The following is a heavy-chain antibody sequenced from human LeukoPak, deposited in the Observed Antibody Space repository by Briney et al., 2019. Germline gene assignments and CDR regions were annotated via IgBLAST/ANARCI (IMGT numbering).Heavy chain of an antibody. Sequence: SETLSLTCTVSGGSISSYHWSWLRQPPGKGLEYIGYTHYSGATNYNPSLKSRVTISLDTSGNQFSLKLSSVTAADTAVYYCASGYCGGACQLGGVDMWGQGTMVTVSS. CDR3: ASGYCGGACQLGGVDM. CDR1: GGSISSYH. CDR2: THYSGAT. J-gene: IGHJ3*02. D-gene: IGHD2-21*02. V-gene: IGHV4-59*01.